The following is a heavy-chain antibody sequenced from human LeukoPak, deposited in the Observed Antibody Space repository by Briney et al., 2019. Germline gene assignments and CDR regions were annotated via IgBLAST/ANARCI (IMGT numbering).Heavy chain of an antibody. Sequence: PGGSLRLSCAASGFTFSSYWMSWVRQAPGKGLEWVANINQDGSEKYYVDSVKGRFTISRDNAKNSLYLQMNSLRAEDTAVYYCARNSKLRYFDWFDYWGQGTLVTVSS. V-gene: IGHV3-7*01. D-gene: IGHD3-9*01. J-gene: IGHJ4*02. CDR3: ARNSKLRYFDWFDY. CDR1: GFTFSSYW. CDR2: INQDGSEK.